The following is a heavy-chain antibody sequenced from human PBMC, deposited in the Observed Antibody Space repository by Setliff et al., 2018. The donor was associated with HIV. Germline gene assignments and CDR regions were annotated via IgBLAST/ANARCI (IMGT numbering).Heavy chain of an antibody. CDR1: GGSMSRFY. CDR3: ARAEGDAYNSLPYFDS. J-gene: IGHJ4*02. CDR2: VYSTGSI. D-gene: IGHD1-1*01. V-gene: IGHV4-59*01. Sequence: SETLSLTCTVSGGSMSRFYWTWIRQPPGRGLEWIGFVYSTGSINYSPSFRGRLTISLDTSENQFSLHLTSVTAADTAVYYCARAEGDAYNSLPYFDSWGPGALVTVSS.